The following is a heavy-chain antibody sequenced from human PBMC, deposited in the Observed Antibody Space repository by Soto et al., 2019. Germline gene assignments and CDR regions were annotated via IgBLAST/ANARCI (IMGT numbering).Heavy chain of an antibody. D-gene: IGHD2-15*01. CDR3: GCRVEDISYDYYGMDV. CDR1: GFSVRSNNW. Sequence: PXETLSLTCAVSGFSVRSNNWWFWVRQPPVKGLEWIGEIHHRESTNLNPSLKSRVTISVDRSKNEFSLKVKSVTAADTAVYYCGCRVEDISYDYYGMDVWGQGTTVTVS. J-gene: IGHJ6*02. CDR2: IHHREST. V-gene: IGHV4-4*02.